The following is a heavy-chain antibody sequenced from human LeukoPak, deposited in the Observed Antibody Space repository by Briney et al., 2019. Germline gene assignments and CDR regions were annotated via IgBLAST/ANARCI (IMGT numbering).Heavy chain of an antibody. V-gene: IGHV1-2*02. J-gene: IGHJ4*02. D-gene: IGHD7-27*01. CDR1: GFTFTDHY. CDR3: ARDHDWGVDY. Sequence: ASVKVSCRASGFTFTDHYMHWVRQAPGQGLEWMGWINGKRGDTNYAQNFQDRVTMTRDTSTSTVYMELSRLTVDDTAVYYCARDHDWGVDYWGQGTLVTVSS. CDR2: INGKRGDT.